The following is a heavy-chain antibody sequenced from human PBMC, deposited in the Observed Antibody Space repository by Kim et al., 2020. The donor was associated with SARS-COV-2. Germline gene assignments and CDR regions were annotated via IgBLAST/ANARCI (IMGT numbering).Heavy chain of an antibody. Sequence: SQTLSLTCAISGDSVSSNSAAWNWIRQSPSRGLEWLGSTYYRSKWYNDYAVSVKSRITINPDTSKNQFSLQLNSVTPEDTAVYYCARGATDSSGSRYYFDYWGQGTLVTVSS. D-gene: IGHD6-19*01. V-gene: IGHV6-1*01. CDR2: TYYRSKWYN. J-gene: IGHJ4*02. CDR1: GDSVSSNSAA. CDR3: ARGATDSSGSRYYFDY.